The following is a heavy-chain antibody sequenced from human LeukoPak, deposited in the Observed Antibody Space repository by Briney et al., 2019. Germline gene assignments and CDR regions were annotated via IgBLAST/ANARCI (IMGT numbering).Heavy chain of an antibody. CDR1: GXTFNSYP. J-gene: IGHJ4*02. Sequence: TGGSLRLSCAASGXTFNSYPVSWVRRFPGKGLEWVSSISAGGVTTYYADSVKRRFTISRDNSKNTLDLQMSSLRAEDTALYYCAKDNLLAQSDSTLGKNHFDYWGQGTLVTVSS. V-gene: IGHV3-23*01. CDR2: ISAGGVTT. CDR3: AKDNLLAQSDSTLGKNHFDY. D-gene: IGHD2/OR15-2a*01.